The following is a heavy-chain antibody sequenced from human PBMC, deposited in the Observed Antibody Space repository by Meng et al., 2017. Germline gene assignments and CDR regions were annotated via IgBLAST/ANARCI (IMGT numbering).Heavy chain of an antibody. CDR1: GFTFGDYA. D-gene: IGHD2-15*01. Sequence: GESLKISCTASGFTFGDYALTWVRQAPGKGLEWVGFIRNKAYGGTTEYAASVKGRFTIPRDDSKSIAYLQINSLNTDDTAVYFCIRGGCGSGPIDYWGQGTLVTVSS. CDR2: IRNKAYGGTT. CDR3: IRGGCGSGPIDY. V-gene: IGHV3-49*04. J-gene: IGHJ4*02.